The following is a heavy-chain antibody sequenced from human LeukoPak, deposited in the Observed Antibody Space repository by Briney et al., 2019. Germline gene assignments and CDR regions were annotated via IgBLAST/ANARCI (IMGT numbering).Heavy chain of an antibody. Sequence: ASVKVSCKASGYTFTGYYMHWVRQAPGQGLEWMGRINPNSGGTNYAQKFQGRVTMTRDTSISTAYMELSRLRSDDTAVYYCARSVDYDGSGYYSFDYWGQGTLVTVSS. CDR1: GYTFTGYY. CDR2: INPNSGGT. V-gene: IGHV1-2*06. J-gene: IGHJ4*02. CDR3: ARSVDYDGSGYYSFDY. D-gene: IGHD3-22*01.